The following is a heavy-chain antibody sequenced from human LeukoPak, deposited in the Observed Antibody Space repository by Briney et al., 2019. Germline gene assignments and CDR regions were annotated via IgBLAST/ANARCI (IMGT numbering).Heavy chain of an antibody. V-gene: IGHV3-30*02. D-gene: IGHD1-26*01. Sequence: TGGSLRLSCAASGFTFSTYGMHWVRQAPGKGLEWVTFIQYDGSNKYDADSVKGRFTISRDNSKNTLYLQMNSLRAEDTAMYYCARDGASLGAQFDYWGQGTLVTVSS. CDR3: ARDGASLGAQFDY. J-gene: IGHJ4*02. CDR1: GFTFSTYG. CDR2: IQYDGSNK.